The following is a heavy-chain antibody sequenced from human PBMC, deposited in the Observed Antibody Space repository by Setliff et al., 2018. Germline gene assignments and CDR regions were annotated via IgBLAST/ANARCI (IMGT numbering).Heavy chain of an antibody. CDR3: ARGSLGQDFGVGLTFDY. V-gene: IGHV4-61*02. CDR1: GGSISSGSYY. D-gene: IGHD3-3*01. CDR2: IYSSGST. J-gene: IGHJ4*02. Sequence: SETLSLTCTVSGGSISSGSYYWSWIRQPAGKGLEWIGRIYSSGSTKYNPSLKSRVTISGDTSKNQFSLKLSSVTAADTAVYYCARGSLGQDFGVGLTFDYWGQGTLVTVSS.